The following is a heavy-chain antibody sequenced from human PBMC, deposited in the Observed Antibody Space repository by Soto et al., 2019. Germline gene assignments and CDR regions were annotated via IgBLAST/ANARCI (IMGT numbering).Heavy chain of an antibody. Sequence: PSQTLSLTCAISGDSVSSNSAAWNWIRQSPSRGLEWLGRTYYRSKWNNDYAISVKSRITINPDKSKNKFSLQLNSVTPEDMAVYYCATIKNIAVAHRNAFDIWGQGTMVTVSS. CDR3: ATIKNIAVAHRNAFDI. CDR2: TYYRSKWNN. D-gene: IGHD6-19*01. V-gene: IGHV6-1*01. CDR1: GDSVSSNSAA. J-gene: IGHJ3*02.